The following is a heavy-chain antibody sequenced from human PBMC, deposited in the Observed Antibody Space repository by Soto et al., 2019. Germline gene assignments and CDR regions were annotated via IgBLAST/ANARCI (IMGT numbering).Heavy chain of an antibody. CDR1: GGSISSYS. J-gene: IGHJ5*02. V-gene: IGHV4-59*01. CDR3: ARDARSTTAGWLAP. CDR2: IYYSGST. Sequence: SAPRSLNCPGSGGSISSYSWSWIRQPPGKGLEWIGYIYYSGSTNYNPSLKSRVTISVDTSKNQFSLKLSSVTAADTAVYYCARDARSTTAGWLAPWGRGTLVTVSS. D-gene: IGHD1-26*01.